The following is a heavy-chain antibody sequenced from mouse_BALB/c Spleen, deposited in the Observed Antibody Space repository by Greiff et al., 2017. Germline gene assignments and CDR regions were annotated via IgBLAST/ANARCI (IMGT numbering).Heavy chain of an antibody. V-gene: IGHV5-9*03. D-gene: IGHD1-1*02. CDR2: ISSGGGNT. Sequence: DVHLVESGGGLVKPGWSLKLSCAASGFTFSSYTMSWVRQTPEKRLEWVATISSGGGNTYYPDSVKGRFTISRDNAKNNLYLQMSSLRSEDTALYYCARYGNYFDYWGQGTTLTVSS. CDR3: ARYGNYFDY. CDR1: GFTFSSYT. J-gene: IGHJ2*01.